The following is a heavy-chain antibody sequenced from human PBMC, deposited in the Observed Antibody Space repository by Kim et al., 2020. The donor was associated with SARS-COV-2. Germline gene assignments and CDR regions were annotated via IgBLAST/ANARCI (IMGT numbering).Heavy chain of an antibody. CDR1: GFTFSSYW. V-gene: IGHV3-7*01. D-gene: IGHD6-19*01. CDR2: IKQDGNQK. Sequence: GGSLRLSCAASGFTFSSYWMTWVRQAPGKGLEWVANIKQDGNQKYYVDSVKGRFTISRDNAKNSLYLQMNSLRAEDTAVYYCARDGDLYSSGKDAFDIWGEGTMGTGSS. J-gene: IGHJ3*02. CDR3: ARDGDLYSSGKDAFDI.